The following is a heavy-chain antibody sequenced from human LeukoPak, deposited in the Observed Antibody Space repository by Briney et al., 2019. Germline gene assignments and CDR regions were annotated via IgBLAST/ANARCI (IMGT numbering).Heavy chain of an antibody. CDR2: ISGSGGST. V-gene: IGHV3-23*01. CDR3: ARGGPYNYVWGSYRFDY. D-gene: IGHD3-16*02. J-gene: IGHJ4*02. Sequence: GGSLRLSCAASGFTFSSYAMSWVRQAPGKGLEWVSAISGSGGSTYYADSVKGRFTISRDNSKNTLYLQMNSLRAEDTAVYYCARGGPYNYVWGSYRFDYWGQGTLVTVSS. CDR1: GFTFSSYA.